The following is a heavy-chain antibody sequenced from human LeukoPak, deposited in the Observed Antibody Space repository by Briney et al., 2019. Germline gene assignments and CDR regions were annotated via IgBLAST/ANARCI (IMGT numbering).Heavy chain of an antibody. CDR1: GFTFSSYS. D-gene: IGHD4-17*01. CDR2: ISSSSITI. CDR3: ARGLDCADYVGGDY. J-gene: IGHJ4*02. Sequence: PGGSLRLSCAASGFTFSSYSMNWVRQAPGKGLEWVSYISSSSITIYYADSVKGRFTISRDNAKNSLYLQMNSLRAEDTAVYYCARGLDCADYVGGDYWGQGTLVTVSS. V-gene: IGHV3-48*01.